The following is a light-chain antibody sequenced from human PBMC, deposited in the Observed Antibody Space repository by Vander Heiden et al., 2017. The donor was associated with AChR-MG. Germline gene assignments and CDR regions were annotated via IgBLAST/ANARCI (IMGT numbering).Light chain of an antibody. V-gene: IGKV4-1*01. CDR3: QHYDPLSLPPT. Sequence: DIVMTQSPDSLTVSLGERVTINCKSSQSLLYSSNNKNYLGWYQQKPGQSPKLILYWASTRESGVPDRFIGSGSGTDFTLTISSLQAEDVAVYYCQHYDPLSLPPTFGGGTKVEIK. J-gene: IGKJ4*01. CDR1: QSLLYSSNNKNY. CDR2: WAS.